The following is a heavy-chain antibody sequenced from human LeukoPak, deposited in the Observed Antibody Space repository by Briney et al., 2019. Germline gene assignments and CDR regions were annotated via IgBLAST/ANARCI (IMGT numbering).Heavy chain of an antibody. Sequence: GASVKVSCKVSGNTFTMYSIHWVRQAPGQGLEWMGMINPSDGATTYAQRFQGRVTMTRDMSTTTVYMDLRSLRSQDTAVYCCAREQRGGLSGSLGGLFASYYTYYYMDVWGRGTTVTVSS. CDR1: GNTFTMYS. V-gene: IGHV1-46*01. CDR2: INPSDGAT. CDR3: AREQRGGLSGSLGGLFASYYTYYYMDV. D-gene: IGHD3-16*01. J-gene: IGHJ6*03.